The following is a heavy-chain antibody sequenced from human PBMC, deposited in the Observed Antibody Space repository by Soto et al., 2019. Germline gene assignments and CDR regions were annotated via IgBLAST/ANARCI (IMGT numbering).Heavy chain of an antibody. CDR2: IYYSGST. CDR3: ARHRYCSGGSCYSGYYYYMDV. V-gene: IGHV4-59*08. Sequence: SETVSLTCTVSGGSISSYYWSWIRQPPGKGLEWIGYIYYSGSTNYNPSLKSRVTISVDTSKNQFSLKLSSVTAADTAVYYCARHRYCSGGSCYSGYYYYMDVWGKGTTVTVSS. J-gene: IGHJ6*03. CDR1: GGSISSYY. D-gene: IGHD2-15*01.